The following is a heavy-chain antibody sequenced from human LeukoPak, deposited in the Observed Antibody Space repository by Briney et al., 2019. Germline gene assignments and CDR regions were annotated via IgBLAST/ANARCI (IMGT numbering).Heavy chain of an antibody. CDR2: IYYSGST. Sequence: SDTLSLTCTVSGGSISSYYWSWIRQPPGKGLEWIGYIYYSGSTNNNPTLKSRVTISVDTSKNQFSLKRSSVTAAETAVYYCARGVGDCNSTSCYSQVRWFDPWGQGNGLTVFS. CDR1: GGSISSYY. CDR3: ARGVGDCNSTSCYSQVRWFDP. V-gene: IGHV4-59*12. D-gene: IGHD2-2*02. J-gene: IGHJ5*02.